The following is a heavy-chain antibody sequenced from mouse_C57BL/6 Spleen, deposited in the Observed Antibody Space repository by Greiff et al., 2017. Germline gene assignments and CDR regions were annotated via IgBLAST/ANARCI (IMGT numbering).Heavy chain of an antibody. J-gene: IGHJ2*01. CDR2: IDPETGGT. CDR1: GYTFTDYE. Sequence: QVQLQQSGAELVRPGASVTLSCKASGYTFTDYEMHWVKQTPVHGLEWIGAIDPETGGTAYNQKFKGKAILTADKSSSTAYMELRSLTSEDSAVYDCTRSDYGPYYFDYWGQGTTLTVSS. CDR3: TRSDYGPYYFDY. V-gene: IGHV1-15*01. D-gene: IGHD1-1*01.